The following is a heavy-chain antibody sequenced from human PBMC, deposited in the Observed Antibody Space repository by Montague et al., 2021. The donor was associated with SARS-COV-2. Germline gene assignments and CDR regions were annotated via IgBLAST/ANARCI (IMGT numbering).Heavy chain of an antibody. Sequence: SETRSPTCTVSGGSISTYYWSWIRQPPGKGLEWIAYINYSGITNHNPSLKSRVSVSLDTSKNHFSLNLKSVTAADTAVYYCARSGWLTRGFDSWGQGTLVFVSS. J-gene: IGHJ4*02. CDR1: GGSISTYY. V-gene: IGHV4-59*01. D-gene: IGHD5-12*01. CDR2: INYSGIT. CDR3: ARSGWLTRGFDS.